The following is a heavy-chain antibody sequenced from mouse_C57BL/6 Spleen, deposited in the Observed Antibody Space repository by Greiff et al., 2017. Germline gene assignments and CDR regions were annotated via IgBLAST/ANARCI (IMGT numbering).Heavy chain of an antibody. V-gene: IGHV5-6*02. CDR1: GFTFSSYG. CDR2: ISSGGSYT. Sequence: VMLVESGGDFVKPGGSLKLSCAASGFTFSSYGMSWVRQTPDKRLEWVATISSGGSYTYYPDSVKGRFTISRDNAKNTLYLQLSSLKSEDTAMYYCARIYDGYYDFDYWGQGTTLTVSS. D-gene: IGHD2-3*01. J-gene: IGHJ2*01. CDR3: ARIYDGYYDFDY.